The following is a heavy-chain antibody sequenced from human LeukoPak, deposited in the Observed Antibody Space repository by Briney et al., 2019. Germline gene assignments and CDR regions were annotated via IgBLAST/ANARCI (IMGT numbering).Heavy chain of an antibody. Sequence: GESLRISCKGSGYSFTSYWISWVRQTPGKGLEWMGRIDPSDSYTNYSPSFQGHVTISADKSISTAYLQWSSLKASDTAMYYCASLRGATEEFDPWGQGTLVTVSS. J-gene: IGHJ5*02. V-gene: IGHV5-10-1*01. CDR2: IDPSDSYT. CDR3: ASLRGATEEFDP. D-gene: IGHD5-24*01. CDR1: GYSFTSYW.